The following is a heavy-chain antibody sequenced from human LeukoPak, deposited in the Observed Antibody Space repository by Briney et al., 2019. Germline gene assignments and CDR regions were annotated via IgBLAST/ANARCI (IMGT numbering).Heavy chain of an antibody. V-gene: IGHV3-33*01. Sequence: GGSLRLSCAASGFTFSIYGMHWVRQAPGKGLEWVAVIWYDGSNKYYADSVKGRFTISRDNSKNTLYLQMNSLRAEDTAVYYCARVEYSSSSSFDYWGQGTLVTVSS. J-gene: IGHJ4*02. CDR3: ARVEYSSSSSFDY. D-gene: IGHD6-13*01. CDR1: GFTFSIYG. CDR2: IWYDGSNK.